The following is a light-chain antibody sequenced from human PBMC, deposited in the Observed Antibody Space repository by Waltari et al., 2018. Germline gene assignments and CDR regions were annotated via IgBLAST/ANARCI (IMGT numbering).Light chain of an antibody. J-gene: IGLJ3*02. CDR3: AAWDDSLNGWV. CDR2: SNN. CDR1: SSSIGSTT. V-gene: IGLV1-44*01. Sequence: QSVLTQPPSASGTPGQRVTISCSGSSSSIGSTTVTWYQQLPGTAPKLLLYSNNQRPSGVPARFSGSKSGTSASLAISGLQSEDEADYYCAAWDDSLNGWVFGGGTKLTVL.